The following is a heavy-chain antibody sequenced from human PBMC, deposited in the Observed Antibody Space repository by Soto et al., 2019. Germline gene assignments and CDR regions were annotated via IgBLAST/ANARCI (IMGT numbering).Heavy chain of an antibody. CDR3: ARDRVFRSPGHVGQDYGDYAGYYYYGMDV. D-gene: IGHD4-17*01. CDR1: GGSVSSGSYY. CDR2: IYYSGST. V-gene: IGHV4-61*01. J-gene: IGHJ6*02. Sequence: SETLSLTCTVSGGSVSSGSYYWSWIRQPPGKGLEWIGYIYYSGSTNYNPSLKSRVTISVDTSKNQFSLKLSSVTAADTAVYYCARDRVFRSPGHVGQDYGDYAGYYYYGMDVWGQGTTVTVSS.